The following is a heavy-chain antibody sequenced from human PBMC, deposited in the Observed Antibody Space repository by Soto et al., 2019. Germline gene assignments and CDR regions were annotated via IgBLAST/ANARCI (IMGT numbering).Heavy chain of an antibody. Sequence: GASVKVSCKTSGFTFRSSAVQWVRQARGQRLEWIGWLVVGTGNTNYAQKFQQRVTISSDMSTNTVSMELSSLTSEDTAVYYCATGAYCSGGSCSDYYYYYYGMDLWGQGTTVTVSS. CDR1: GFTFRSSA. V-gene: IGHV1-58*01. J-gene: IGHJ6*02. CDR3: ATGAYCSGGSCSDYYYYYYGMDL. D-gene: IGHD2-15*01. CDR2: LVVGTGNT.